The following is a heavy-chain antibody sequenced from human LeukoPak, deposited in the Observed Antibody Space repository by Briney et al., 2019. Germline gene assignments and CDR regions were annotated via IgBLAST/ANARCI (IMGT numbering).Heavy chain of an antibody. CDR3: ARVPDFWSGYYRGTVDY. D-gene: IGHD3-3*01. J-gene: IGHJ4*02. V-gene: IGHV4-34*01. Sequence: SETLSLTCAVYGGSFSGYYWSWIRQPPVKGLEWIGEINHSGSTNYNPSLKSRVTISVDTSKNQFSLKLSSVTAADTAVYYCARVPDFWSGYYRGTVDYWGQGTLVTVSS. CDR1: GGSFSGYY. CDR2: INHSGST.